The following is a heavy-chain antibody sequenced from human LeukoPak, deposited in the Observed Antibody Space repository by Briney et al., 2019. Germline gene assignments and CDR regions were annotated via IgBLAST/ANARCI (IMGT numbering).Heavy chain of an antibody. V-gene: IGHV3-23*01. D-gene: IGHD5-18*01. CDR3: ASRGFSYGSFDY. Sequence: GRSLRLSCAASGFTFDDYAMHWVRQAPGKGLEWVSGISGSGGSTYYADSVKGRFTISRDNSKNTVYLQMNSLRVEDTAVYYCASRGFSYGSFDYWGQGTLVTVSS. CDR1: GFTFDDYA. J-gene: IGHJ4*02. CDR2: ISGSGGST.